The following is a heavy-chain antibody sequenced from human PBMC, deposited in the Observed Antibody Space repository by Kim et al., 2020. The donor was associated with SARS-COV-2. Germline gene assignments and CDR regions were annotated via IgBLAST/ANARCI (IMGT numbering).Heavy chain of an antibody. J-gene: IGHJ4*02. CDR1: GFTFSSNS. CDR2: ISGAGTT. V-gene: IGHV3-23*01. Sequence: LSLTCAASGFTFSSNSLSWVRQAPGKGLEWVSAISGAGTTYYADSVKGRFTISRDNVMNTVFLQMNSLRTDDTAVYYCAKMQGFFDYWGQGTLVTASS. CDR3: AKMQGFFDY.